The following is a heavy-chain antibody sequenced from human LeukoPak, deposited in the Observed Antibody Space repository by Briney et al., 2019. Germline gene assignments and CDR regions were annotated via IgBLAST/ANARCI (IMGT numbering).Heavy chain of an antibody. V-gene: IGHV3-23*01. J-gene: IGHJ4*02. Sequence: PGGSLRLSCAASGFTFANYAMSWVRQAPGKGLEWVSSVSGSGGETHSTDSVRGRFTISRDNSKGTLYLQMSSLRAEDTAVYYCAKVPHYGRNSPYFDSWGQGTLVTVSS. CDR3: AKVPHYGRNSPYFDS. D-gene: IGHD4-23*01. CDR2: VSGSGGET. CDR1: GFTFANYA.